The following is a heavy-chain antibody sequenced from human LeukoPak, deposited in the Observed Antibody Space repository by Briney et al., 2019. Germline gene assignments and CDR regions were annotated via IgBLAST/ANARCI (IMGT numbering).Heavy chain of an antibody. D-gene: IGHD6-19*01. CDR2: ISYDGSNK. Sequence: PGRSLRLSCAASEFTFSGYGMHWVRQAPGKGLEWVAVISYDGSNKYYADSVKGRFTISRDNSKKTLYLQMNSLRPEDTALYYCAKDRTPLGRQWLVWGGYFDYWGQGTLVTVSS. J-gene: IGHJ4*02. CDR1: EFTFSGYG. V-gene: IGHV3-30*18. CDR3: AKDRTPLGRQWLVWGGYFDY.